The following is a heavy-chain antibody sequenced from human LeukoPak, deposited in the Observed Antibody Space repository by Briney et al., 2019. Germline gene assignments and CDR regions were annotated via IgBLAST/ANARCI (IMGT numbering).Heavy chain of an antibody. J-gene: IGHJ6*03. CDR3: AGGIVGATTGTYYYYYMDV. CDR2: IIPILDLT. Sequence: SVKVSCKASGGTFNHFGINWVRQAPGQGLEWMGRIIPILDLTKYAPKIQDRVTITADKSTSTAYMELNSLRSEDTAVYYCAGGIVGATTGTYYYYYMDVWGKGTTVTVSS. CDR1: GGTFNHFG. V-gene: IGHV1-69*04. D-gene: IGHD1-26*01.